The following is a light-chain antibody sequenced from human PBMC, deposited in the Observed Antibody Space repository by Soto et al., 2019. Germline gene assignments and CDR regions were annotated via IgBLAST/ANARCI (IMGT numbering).Light chain of an antibody. V-gene: IGLV2-14*01. CDR2: DVS. Sequence: QFALTQSASVSGSPGQSITISCAGTSSDVGGYNYVSWYQQHPGKAPKLMIYDVSNRPSGVSNRFSGSKSGNTASLTISGLQAEDEADYYCSSYTSSSTLLYVFGTGTKVTVL. CDR3: SSYTSSSTLLYV. J-gene: IGLJ1*01. CDR1: SSDVGGYNY.